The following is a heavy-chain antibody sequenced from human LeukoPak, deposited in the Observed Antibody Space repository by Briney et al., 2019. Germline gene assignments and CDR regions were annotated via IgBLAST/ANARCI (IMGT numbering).Heavy chain of an antibody. CDR3: AKRYSGSSGLYNFDY. Sequence: QPGGSLRLSCAASGFTFSSYAMSWVRQAPGKGLEWVSAIPGSGGSTYYAGSVKGRFTISRDNSKNTLYLQMNSLRAEDTAVYYCAKRYSGSSGLYNFDYWGQGTLVTVSS. V-gene: IGHV3-23*01. CDR1: GFTFSSYA. D-gene: IGHD1-26*01. CDR2: IPGSGGST. J-gene: IGHJ4*02.